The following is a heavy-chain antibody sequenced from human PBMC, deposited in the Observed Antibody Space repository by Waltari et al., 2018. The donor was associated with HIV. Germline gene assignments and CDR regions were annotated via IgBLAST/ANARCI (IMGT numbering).Heavy chain of an antibody. J-gene: IGHJ4*02. CDR1: GFTFANAW. CDR2: IKRKIDGETT. D-gene: IGHD1-1*01. CDR3: TAPFHNLNDAINDH. Sequence: EVQLVESGGGAAKPGGSLRVSCVASGFTFANAWMSWVLPAPGMGREWGGRIKRKIDGETTDYAAPVKGRFTIARDDSQNTLYLQMDSLKTEDTAVYFCTAPFHNLNDAINDHWGQGTLVTVSS. V-gene: IGHV3-15*01.